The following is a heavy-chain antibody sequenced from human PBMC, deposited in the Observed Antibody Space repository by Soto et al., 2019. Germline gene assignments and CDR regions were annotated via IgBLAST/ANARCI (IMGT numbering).Heavy chain of an antibody. J-gene: IGHJ4*02. CDR3: ARIKTRYYDFWSGYYSSYFDY. CDR1: GFSLSTSGMC. D-gene: IGHD3-3*01. Sequence: SGPTLVNPTQTLTLTCTFSGFSLSTSGMCVSWIRQPPGKALEWLALIDWDDDKYYSTSLKTRLTISKDTSKNQVVLTMTNMDPVDKATYYCARIKTRYYDFWSGYYSSYFDYWGQGTLVTVSS. V-gene: IGHV2-70*01. CDR2: IDWDDDK.